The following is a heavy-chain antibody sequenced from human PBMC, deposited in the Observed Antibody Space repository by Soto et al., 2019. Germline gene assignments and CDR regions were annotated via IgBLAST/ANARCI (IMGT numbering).Heavy chain of an antibody. CDR3: ARGSGDDDYFYGMDI. V-gene: IGHV4-31*03. CDR1: GGSINSDGYY. Sequence: QVQLQESGPGLVKPSQTLSLTCTVSGGSINSDGYYWSWLRHHPGKGLEWLGYIYYSGTTYYNPSLKSRISISVDTSKNQFSLRLSAVTAADTALYYCARGSGDDDYFYGMDIWGQGTTVTVS. J-gene: IGHJ6*02. D-gene: IGHD4-17*01. CDR2: IYYSGTT.